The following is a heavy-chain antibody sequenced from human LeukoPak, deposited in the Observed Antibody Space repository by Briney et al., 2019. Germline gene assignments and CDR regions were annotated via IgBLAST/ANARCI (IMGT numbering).Heavy chain of an antibody. CDR2: INSDGSSA. Sequence: GGSLRLSCAASGFTFSSYWMHWVRQAPGKGLVWVSRINSDGSSAYYADSVKGRFTISRDNAKNTLHLQMNSLRAEDTAVHYCATYASGSYYLEDWGQGTLVTVSS. CDR1: GFTFSSYW. CDR3: ATYASGSYYLED. D-gene: IGHD3-10*01. V-gene: IGHV3-74*01. J-gene: IGHJ4*02.